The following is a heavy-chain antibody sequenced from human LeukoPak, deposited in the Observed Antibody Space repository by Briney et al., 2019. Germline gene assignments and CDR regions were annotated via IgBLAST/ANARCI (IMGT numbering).Heavy chain of an antibody. V-gene: IGHV3-30-3*01. J-gene: IGHJ4*02. CDR3: ARDSPGTTLYPDY. CDR1: GFTFSSYA. Sequence: GRSLRLSCAASGFTFSSYAMHWVRQAPGKGLEWVAVISYDGSNKYYADSVKGRFTISRDNSKNTLYLQMNSLRAEDTAVYYCARDSPGTTLYPDYWGQGAWSPSPQ. D-gene: IGHD1-1*01. CDR2: ISYDGSNK.